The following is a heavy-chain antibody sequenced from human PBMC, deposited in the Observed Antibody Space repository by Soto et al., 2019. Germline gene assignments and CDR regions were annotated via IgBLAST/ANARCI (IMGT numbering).Heavy chain of an antibody. J-gene: IGHJ4*02. V-gene: IGHV3-30*04. D-gene: IGHD2-15*01. CDR3: ARGGYCISGNCPPLH. CDR2: ISYDGSNQ. Sequence: QVHLVESGGGVVQPGRSLRLSCAASGFAFTTDAMHWVRQAPGKGLEWVAIISYDGSNQDSANSVKGRFTISRDNSKSTLYLQMNSLRVENTAIYYCARGGYCISGNCPPLHWGKGTLVTVSS. CDR1: GFAFTTDA.